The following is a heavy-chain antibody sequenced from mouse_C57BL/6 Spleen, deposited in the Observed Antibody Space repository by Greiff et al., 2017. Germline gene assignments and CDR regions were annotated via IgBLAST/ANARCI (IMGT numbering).Heavy chain of an antibody. J-gene: IGHJ4*01. Sequence: EVMLVESGGGLVQPGGSMKLSCAASGFTFSDAWMDWVRQSPEKGLEWVAEIRNKADNHATDYAESVKGRFTISRDDSKSSIYLQMISLRAEDTGIYYCTRLYYGSSLYYAMDYWGQGTSVTVSS. CDR2: IRNKADNHAT. D-gene: IGHD1-1*01. CDR3: TRLYYGSSLYYAMDY. V-gene: IGHV6-6*01. CDR1: GFTFSDAW.